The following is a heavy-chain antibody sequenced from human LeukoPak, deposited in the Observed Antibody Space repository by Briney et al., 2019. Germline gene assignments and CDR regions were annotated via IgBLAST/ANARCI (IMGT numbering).Heavy chain of an antibody. Sequence: SETLSLTCTVSGGSISSNYWSWIRQPPGKGLEWIGYINFSGITDQNPSLKSRVTISVDTSKNQFSLKRSSVTAADTAIYYCARYYYGSGSYQFDYWGQGTLVTVSS. V-gene: IGHV4-59*08. CDR3: ARYYYGSGSYQFDY. CDR1: GGSISSNY. D-gene: IGHD3-10*01. CDR2: INFSGIT. J-gene: IGHJ4*02.